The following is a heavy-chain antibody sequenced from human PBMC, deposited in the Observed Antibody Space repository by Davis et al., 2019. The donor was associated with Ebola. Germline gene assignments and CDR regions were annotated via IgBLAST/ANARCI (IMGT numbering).Heavy chain of an antibody. CDR1: GFTFSSYS. V-gene: IGHV3-48*04. D-gene: IGHD1-1*01. CDR3: ARGSENWNYVDY. CDR2: ISSRGTNI. Sequence: GGSLRLSCAASGFTFSSYSMNWVRQAPGKGLEWVSYISSRGTNIYYADSVKGRFTISRDNAKNSLYLQMNSLRAEDTAVYYCARGSENWNYVDYWGQGTLVTVSS. J-gene: IGHJ4*02.